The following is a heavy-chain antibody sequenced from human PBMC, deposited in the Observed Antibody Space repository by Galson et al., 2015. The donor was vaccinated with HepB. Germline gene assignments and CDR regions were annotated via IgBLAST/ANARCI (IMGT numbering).Heavy chain of an antibody. CDR1: GGSISSYY. Sequence: LTCTVSGGSISSYYWSWIRQPPGKGLEWIGYIYYSGSTNYNPSLKSRVTISVDTSKNQFSLKLSSVTAADTAVYYCARAGYYYDSSGYYYYFDYWGQGTLVTVSP. CDR2: IYYSGST. CDR3: ARAGYYYDSSGYYYYFDY. V-gene: IGHV4-59*01. D-gene: IGHD3-22*01. J-gene: IGHJ4*02.